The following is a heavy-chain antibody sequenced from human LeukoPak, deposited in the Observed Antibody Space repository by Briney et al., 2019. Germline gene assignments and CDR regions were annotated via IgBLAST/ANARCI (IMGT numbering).Heavy chain of an antibody. CDR2: MYVSGTT. D-gene: IGHD3-22*01. V-gene: IGHV4-4*07. J-gene: IGHJ6*02. CDR3: ARENYYDSSGYSEGMDV. CDR1: GGSMSNSY. Sequence: SETLSLTCTVSGGSMSNSYLTWVRQPAGKGLEWIGRMYVSGTTNYNPSPRSRVTMSIDSSNNQFSLRLGSVTAADTAVYYCARENYYDSSGYSEGMDVWGQGTTVTVS.